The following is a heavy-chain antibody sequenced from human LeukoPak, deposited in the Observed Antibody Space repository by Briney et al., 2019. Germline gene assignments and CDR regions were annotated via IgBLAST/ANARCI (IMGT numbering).Heavy chain of an antibody. D-gene: IGHD4-11*01. CDR2: IYHSGST. J-gene: IGHJ4*02. Sequence: SETLSLTCAVSGYSISSGYYWGWIRQPPGKGLEWIGSIYHSGSTYYNPSLKSRVTISVDTSRNQFSLKLSSVTAADTAVYYCARHGEPTVTTLDYWGQGTLVTVSS. CDR1: GYSISSGYY. V-gene: IGHV4-38-2*01. CDR3: ARHGEPTVTTLDY.